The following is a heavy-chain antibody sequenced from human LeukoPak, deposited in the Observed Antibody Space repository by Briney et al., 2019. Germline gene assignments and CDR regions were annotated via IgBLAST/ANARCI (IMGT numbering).Heavy chain of an antibody. V-gene: IGHV3-72*01. Sequence: GGSLRLSCAASGFTFNDHYMDWVRQAPGKGLEWVGRSRNKVHNYATEYAASVKGRFIISRDDSQTSLYLQMNSLKTEDTAIYSCARGIRGSGNYGWFDPWGQETLVTVSS. J-gene: IGHJ5*02. CDR2: SRNKVHNYAT. CDR1: GFTFNDHY. CDR3: ARGIRGSGNYGWFDP. D-gene: IGHD3-10*01.